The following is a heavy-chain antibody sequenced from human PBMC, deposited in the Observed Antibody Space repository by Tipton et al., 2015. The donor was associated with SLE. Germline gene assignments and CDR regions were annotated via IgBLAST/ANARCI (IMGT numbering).Heavy chain of an antibody. CDR2: INHSGST. V-gene: IGHV4-34*01. J-gene: IGHJ3*02. Sequence: TLSLTCAVYGGSFSGYYWSWIRQPPGKGLEWIGEINHSGSTNYNPSLKSRVTISVDTPKNQFSLKLSSVTAADTAVYYCAICSGSYYRGAFDIWGQGTMVTVSS. CDR3: AICSGSYYRGAFDI. D-gene: IGHD1-26*01. CDR1: GGSFSGYY.